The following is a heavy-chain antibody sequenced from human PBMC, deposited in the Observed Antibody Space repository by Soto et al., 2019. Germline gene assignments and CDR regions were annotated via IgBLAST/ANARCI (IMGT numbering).Heavy chain of an antibody. D-gene: IGHD6-19*01. CDR1: GFTFSSYW. CDR3: ARDRIAVAGNPEYFQH. Sequence: PGGSLRLSCAASGFTFSSYWMHWVRQAPGKGLVWVSRINSDGSSTSYADSVKGRFTISRDNARNTLYLQMNSLRAEDTVVYYCARDRIAVAGNPEYFQHWGQGTLVTVSS. V-gene: IGHV3-74*01. J-gene: IGHJ1*01. CDR2: INSDGSST.